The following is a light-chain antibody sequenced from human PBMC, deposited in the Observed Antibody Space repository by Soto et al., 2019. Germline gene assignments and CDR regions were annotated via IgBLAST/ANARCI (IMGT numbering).Light chain of an antibody. J-gene: IGKJ4*01. CDR2: DAS. V-gene: IGKV3-11*01. CDR1: QSVSSY. CDR3: QHRSNWLA. Sequence: EIVLTQSPATLSLSPGERATLSCRASQSVSSYLAWYQQKPGQAPRLLIYDASNRATGIPARFGGSGSGTDFTLTITSLEPEDFAVYYCQHRSNWLAFGGGTKVEIK.